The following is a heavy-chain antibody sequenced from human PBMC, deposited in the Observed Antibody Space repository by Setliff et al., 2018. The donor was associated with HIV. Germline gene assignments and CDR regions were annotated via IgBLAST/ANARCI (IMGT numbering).Heavy chain of an antibody. D-gene: IGHD1-1*01. V-gene: IGHV4-61*03. J-gene: IGHJ4*02. CDR2: IYHSGST. CDR1: GDSVSSRSYY. Sequence: PSETLSLTCTVSGDSVSSRSYYWSWIRQPPGKGLEWIGSIYHSGSTNYNPSLKSRVTISVDTSKNHFSLKLRSVTAADTAVYYCAQLGMVDDFDYWGQGTLVTVSS. CDR3: AQLGMVDDFDY.